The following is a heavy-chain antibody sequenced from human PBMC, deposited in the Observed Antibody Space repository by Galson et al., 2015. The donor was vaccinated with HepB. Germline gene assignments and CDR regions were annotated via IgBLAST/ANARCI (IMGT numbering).Heavy chain of an antibody. CDR3: ATQVLTSGSYSPGWFDP. D-gene: IGHD1-26*01. Sequence: SVKVSCKVSGYTLAELSMHWVRQAPGKGLEWMGGFDPEDGETIYAQKFQGRVTMTEDTSTDTAYMELSSLRSEDTAVYYCATQVLTSGSYSPGWFDPWGQGTLVTVSS. J-gene: IGHJ5*02. CDR1: GYTLAELS. V-gene: IGHV1-24*01. CDR2: FDPEDGET.